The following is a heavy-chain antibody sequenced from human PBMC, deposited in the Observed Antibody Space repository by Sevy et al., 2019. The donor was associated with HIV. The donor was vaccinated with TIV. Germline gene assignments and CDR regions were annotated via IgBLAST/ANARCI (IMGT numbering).Heavy chain of an antibody. CDR1: EFIFSDYA. J-gene: IGHJ6*02. D-gene: IGHD2-2*01. Sequence: GGSLRLSCAASEFIFSDYAMNWVRQTPGKGLEWVSSINGKGRSTHYADSVEGRFTISRDNSKNPLYLQMNSLRAEDTAVYYCAKTINSGGGAVPAANYYYYGMDVWGQGTTVTVSS. CDR2: INGKGRST. CDR3: AKTINSGGGAVPAANYYYYGMDV. V-gene: IGHV3-23*01.